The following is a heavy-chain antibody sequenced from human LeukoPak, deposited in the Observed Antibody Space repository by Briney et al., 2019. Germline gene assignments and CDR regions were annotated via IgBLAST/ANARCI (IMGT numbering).Heavy chain of an antibody. J-gene: IGHJ3*02. CDR2: ISGSCSST. V-gene: IGHV3-23*01. D-gene: IGHD4-17*01. CDR1: GFTFSSYA. CDR3: AIDLPRVTTVTGAFDI. Sequence: GGSLRLSCAASGFTFSSYATSWVRHAPGEGLEWGSAISGSCSSTYYADSVKGRFTTSRDNSKNPLYLPMNSLTADDTAVYYCAIDLPRVTTVTGAFDIWGQGTMVTVSS.